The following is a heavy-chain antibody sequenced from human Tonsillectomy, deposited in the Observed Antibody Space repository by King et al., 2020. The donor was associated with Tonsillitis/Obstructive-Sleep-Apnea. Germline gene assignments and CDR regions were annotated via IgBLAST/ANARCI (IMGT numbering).Heavy chain of an antibody. J-gene: IGHJ4*01. V-gene: IGHV1-18*01. CDR2: ISPYNGKT. Sequence: QLVQSGGEVKKPGASVKVSCKASGYTFTTYGVSWVRQAPGQGLEWMGWISPYNGKTIYTQSLQARVTMTTDTATNTAYMELRSLRSDDTAVYYCAREGRVEYYEHRGYHYGGIDYWGHGTLVTVSS. CDR3: AREGRVEYYEHRGYHYGGIDY. CDR1: GYTFTTYG. D-gene: IGHD3-16*01.